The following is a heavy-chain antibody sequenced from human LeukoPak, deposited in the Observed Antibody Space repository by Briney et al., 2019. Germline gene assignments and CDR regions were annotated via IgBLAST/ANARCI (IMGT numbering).Heavy chain of an antibody. V-gene: IGHV3-30*04. CDR2: TSYDGTIK. CDR3: ARARLDP. J-gene: IGHJ5*02. CDR1: GFTFSSYA. Sequence: GKSLRLSCAASGFTFSSYAMHWVRQAPGKGLEWVGFTSYDGTIKHYADSVKGRFTISRDNSKNTVYLQMNSLRPEDTAVYYWARARLDPWGQGTLVTVSS.